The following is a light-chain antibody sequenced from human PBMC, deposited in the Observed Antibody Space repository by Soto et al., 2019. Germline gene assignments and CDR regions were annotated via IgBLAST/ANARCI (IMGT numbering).Light chain of an antibody. J-gene: IGKJ2*01. CDR1: QSLVHIDGNTY. CDR3: MQATQSYT. Sequence: DIVLTQTRLSSPVTLGQPASISCRSSQSLVHIDGNTYFNWLQQRPGQTPRLLIYKISNRFPGVPDRFSGSGAGTDFTLKISRVETEDVGVYYCMQATQSYTVGQGPRLEIK. V-gene: IGKV2-24*01. CDR2: KIS.